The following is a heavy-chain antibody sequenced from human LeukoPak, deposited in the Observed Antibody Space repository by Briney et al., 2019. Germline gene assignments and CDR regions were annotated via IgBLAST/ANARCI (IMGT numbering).Heavy chain of an antibody. CDR1: GFTFSSYW. CDR2: IKQDGSEK. Sequence: GGSLRLSCAASGFTFSSYWMSWVRQAPGKGLEWVANIKQDGSEKYYVDSVKGQFTISRDNAKNSLYLQMNSLRAEDTAVYYCARSEQRWLQFYYFDYWGQGTLVTVSS. D-gene: IGHD5-24*01. CDR3: ARSEQRWLQFYYFDY. J-gene: IGHJ4*02. V-gene: IGHV3-7*01.